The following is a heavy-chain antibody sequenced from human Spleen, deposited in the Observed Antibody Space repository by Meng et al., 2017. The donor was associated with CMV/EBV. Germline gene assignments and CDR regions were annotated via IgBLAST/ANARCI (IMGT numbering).Heavy chain of an antibody. V-gene: IGHV3-74*01. CDR1: GFTFSRSW. CDR2: IISAANIT. CDR3: AGDRWGPEY. J-gene: IGHJ4*02. D-gene: IGHD3-16*01. Sequence: GGSLRLSCAASGFTFSRSWMHWARQAPGKGLVWASRIISAANITHYAGSVKGRFAISRDNAKNTLYLQTNSLRVEDTAVYYCAGDRWGPEYWGQGTLVTVSS.